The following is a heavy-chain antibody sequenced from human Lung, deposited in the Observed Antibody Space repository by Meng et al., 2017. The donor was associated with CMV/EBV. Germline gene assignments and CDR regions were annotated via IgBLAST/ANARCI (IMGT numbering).Heavy chain of an antibody. J-gene: IGHJ5*02. CDR1: GYRFTSYW. CDR3: ARTVKYYYDSSGPDP. Sequence: GGSLRLXCKGSGYRFTSYWIGWVRQMPGKGLEWMGIIYPGDSDTRYSPSFQGQVTISADKSLSTAYLQWSSLKASDTAMYYCARTVKYYYDSSGPDPWGQGXLVTVSS. CDR2: IYPGDSDT. V-gene: IGHV5-51*01. D-gene: IGHD3-22*01.